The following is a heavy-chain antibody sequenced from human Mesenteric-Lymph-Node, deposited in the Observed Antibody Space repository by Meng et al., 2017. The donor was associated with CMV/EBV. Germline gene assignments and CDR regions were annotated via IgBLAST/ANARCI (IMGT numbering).Heavy chain of an antibody. J-gene: IGHJ4*02. CDR3: ARDQLHYGAFFYNFDR. Sequence: GESLKISCAASGFSFSNYWMDWVRQVPGKGLEWVANIMQDGTEKYYVHSVKGRFTISRDNAKNSLYLEMNSLTAEDTALYYCARDQLHYGAFFYNFDRWGQGTLVTVSS. CDR2: IMQDGTEK. D-gene: IGHD4/OR15-4a*01. CDR1: GFSFSNYW. V-gene: IGHV3-7*01.